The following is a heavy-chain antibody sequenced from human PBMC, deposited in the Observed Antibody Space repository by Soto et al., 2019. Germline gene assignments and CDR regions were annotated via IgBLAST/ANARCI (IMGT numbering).Heavy chain of an antibody. V-gene: IGHV5-51*01. CDR1: GYSFTTHW. CDR3: ARHDEGYCSGGSCLYYGMDV. D-gene: IGHD2-15*01. Sequence: GESLKISCKGSGYSFTTHWIVWVRQMPEKGLEWEGIIYPGDSETRYSPSFQGQVSISADQSTSTAYLQWSSLKASDSAIYYCARHDEGYCSGGSCLYYGMDVWGQGTTVTVSS. CDR2: IYPGDSET. J-gene: IGHJ6*02.